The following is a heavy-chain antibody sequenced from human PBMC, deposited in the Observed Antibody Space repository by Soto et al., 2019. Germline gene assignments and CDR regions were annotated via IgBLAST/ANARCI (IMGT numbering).Heavy chain of an antibody. J-gene: IGHJ6*02. D-gene: IGHD6-6*01. CDR1: GFTFSSYG. CDR3: AEPYSSSSNYYYYGMDV. CDR2: ISYDGSNK. V-gene: IGHV3-30*18. Sequence: PGGSLRLSCAASGFTFSSYGMHWVRQAPGKGLEWVAVISYDGSNKYYADSVKGRFTISRDNSKNTLYLQMNSLRAEDTAVYYCAEPYSSSSNYYYYGMDVWGQGTTVTVSS.